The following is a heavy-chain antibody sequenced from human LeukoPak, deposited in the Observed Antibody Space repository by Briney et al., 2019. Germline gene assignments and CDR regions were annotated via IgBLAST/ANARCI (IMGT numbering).Heavy chain of an antibody. D-gene: IGHD3-10*01. V-gene: IGHV4-38-2*02. CDR1: GYSISSVYY. CDR2: IYRSGST. J-gene: IGHJ4*02. Sequence: SETLSLTCTVSGYSISSVYYWGWIRQPPGKGLEWIGSIYRSGSTNYNPSLKSRVTISVDKSKNQFSLKLSSVTAADTAVYYCAAWFGELLGVGYWGQGTLVTVSS. CDR3: AAWFGELLGVGY.